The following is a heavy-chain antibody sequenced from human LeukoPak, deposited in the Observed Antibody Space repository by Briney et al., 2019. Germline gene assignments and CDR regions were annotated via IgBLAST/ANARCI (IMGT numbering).Heavy chain of an antibody. D-gene: IGHD2-15*01. Sequence: GGSLRLSCAASGFTFSSYSMNWVRQAPGKGLEWVALISYDGSNKYYGDSVRGRVTISRDNSKNTLYLQMNTLRAEDTAVYYCAMGYCSGGTCYPWSGGQGTLVTVSS. CDR2: ISYDGSNK. CDR3: AMGYCSGGTCYPWS. J-gene: IGHJ4*02. V-gene: IGHV3-30*03. CDR1: GFTFSSYS.